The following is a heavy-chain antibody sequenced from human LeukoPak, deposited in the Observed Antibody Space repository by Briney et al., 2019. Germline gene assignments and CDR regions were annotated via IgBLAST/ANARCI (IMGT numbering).Heavy chain of an antibody. CDR2: ISYDGSNK. CDR3: AKVGATSYYYYYYMDV. Sequence: PGGSLRLSCAASGFTFSSYAMHWVRQAPGKGLEWVAVISYDGSNKYYADSVKGRFTISRDNSKNTLYLQMNSLRPEDTAVYFCAKVGATSYYYYYYMDVWGKGTTVTISS. D-gene: IGHD1-26*01. CDR1: GFTFSSYA. J-gene: IGHJ6*03. V-gene: IGHV3-30*04.